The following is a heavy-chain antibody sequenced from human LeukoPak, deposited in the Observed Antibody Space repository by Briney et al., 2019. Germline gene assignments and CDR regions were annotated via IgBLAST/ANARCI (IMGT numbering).Heavy chain of an antibody. Sequence: PGGSLRLSCAASGFTFSSYAMSWVRQAPGKGLEWVSAISGSGGSTYYADSVKGRFTISRDNSKNTLYLQMNSLRAEDTAVYYCAKGLEARSIAARQVFDYWGQGTLVTVSS. CDR2: ISGSGGST. D-gene: IGHD6-6*01. CDR3: AKGLEARSIAARQVFDY. V-gene: IGHV3-23*01. CDR1: GFTFSSYA. J-gene: IGHJ4*02.